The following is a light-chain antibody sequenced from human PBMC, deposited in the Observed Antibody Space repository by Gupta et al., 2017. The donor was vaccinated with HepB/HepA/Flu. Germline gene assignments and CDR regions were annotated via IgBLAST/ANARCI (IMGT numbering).Light chain of an antibody. V-gene: IGLV3-21*02. CDR2: DDS. CDR1: DSGLKS. CDR3: HMWDSGRHDIYVV. J-gene: IGLJ2*01. Sequence: SYSLTQPPAVSVAPGQTATITCGGNDSGLKSVNWYQQAPGQAPRLVIYDDSDGREGITAGFSGSNSGKTATWTISRVEAGEEDDDYCHMWDSGRHDIYVVFGGGTKLTVL.